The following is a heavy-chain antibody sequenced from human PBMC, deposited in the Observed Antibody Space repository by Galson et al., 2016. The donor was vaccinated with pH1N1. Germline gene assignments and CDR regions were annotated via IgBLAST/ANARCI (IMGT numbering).Heavy chain of an antibody. D-gene: IGHD3-3*01. Sequence: PALVKPTQTLTLTCTVSGFSLDTSGVGVGWIRQPPGKALEWLGDICWNDEKRYSPSLRNSLTLTKDASKNQVVLTMTNVDPVDTATYFCAHRRSPYVDFCGGPNWFDSWGQGTLVIVSS. CDR3: AHRRSPYVDFCGGPNWFDS. J-gene: IGHJ5*01. CDR2: ICWNDEK. CDR1: GFSLDTSGVG. V-gene: IGHV2-5*01.